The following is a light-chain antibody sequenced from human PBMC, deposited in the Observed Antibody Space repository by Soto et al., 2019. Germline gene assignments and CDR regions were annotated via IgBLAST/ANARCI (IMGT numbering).Light chain of an antibody. J-gene: IGLJ1*01. CDR3: CSFAGSNPFPYV. V-gene: IGLV2-23*02. Sequence: QSVLTQPASVSGSPGQSITISCTGTISDVGSHNLVSWYQQHPDKAPKLIIYEVNERPSGVSSRFSGSKSGNTASLTVSGLQPDDEADYHCCSFAGSNPFPYVFGNGTKVTVL. CDR2: EVN. CDR1: ISDVGSHNL.